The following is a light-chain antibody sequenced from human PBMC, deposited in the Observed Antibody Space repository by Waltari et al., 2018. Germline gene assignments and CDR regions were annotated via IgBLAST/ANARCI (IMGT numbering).Light chain of an antibody. CDR3: SSYTSGASVDV. J-gene: IGLJ1*01. V-gene: IGLV2-14*01. CDR2: DVD. Sequence: QSALTQPASVSGSPGQPITITYPGTPSDTGSYTYVSLYQQYPGEAPKLIVSDVDNRPSGISDRFSGSKSGNTASLTISGLQTEDEADYYCSSYTSGASVDVFGTGTRVTVL. CDR1: PSDTGSYTY.